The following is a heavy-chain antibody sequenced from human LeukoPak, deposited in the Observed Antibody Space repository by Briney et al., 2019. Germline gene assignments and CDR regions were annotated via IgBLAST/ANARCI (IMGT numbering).Heavy chain of an antibody. D-gene: IGHD3-22*01. CDR1: GGSISSYY. Sequence: SETLSLTCTVSGGSISSYYWSWIRQPPGKGLEWIGCIYYSGSTNYNPSLKSRVTISVDTSKNQFSLKLSSVTAADTAVYYCARVDYDSKIDYWGQGTLVTVSS. CDR3: ARVDYDSKIDY. J-gene: IGHJ4*02. V-gene: IGHV4-59*01. CDR2: IYYSGST.